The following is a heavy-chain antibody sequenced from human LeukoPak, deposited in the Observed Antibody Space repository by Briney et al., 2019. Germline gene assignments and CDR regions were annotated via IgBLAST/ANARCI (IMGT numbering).Heavy chain of an antibody. CDR1: GFTFSSYE. D-gene: IGHD5-12*01. J-gene: IGHJ4*02. V-gene: IGHV3-48*03. CDR2: ISSSGSTI. Sequence: GGSLRLSCAASGFTFSSYELNWVRQAPGKGLEWVSYISSSGSTIYYADSVKGRFTISRDNAKNSLYLQMNSLRAEDTAVYYCAKTRGYSGYDYWGQGTLVTVSS. CDR3: AKTRGYSGYDY.